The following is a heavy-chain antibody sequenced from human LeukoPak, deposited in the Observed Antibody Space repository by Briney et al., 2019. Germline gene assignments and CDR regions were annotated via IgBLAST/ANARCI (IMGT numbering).Heavy chain of an antibody. D-gene: IGHD1-26*01. CDR1: GGSFSGYY. CDR3: ARGHWELPDY. V-gene: IGHV4-34*01. CDR2: INHSGST. J-gene: IGHJ4*02. Sequence: SETLSLTCAVYGGSFSGYYWSWIRQPPGKGLEWIEEINHSGSTNYNPSLKSRVTISVDTSKNQFSLKLSSVTAADTAVYYCARGHWELPDYWGQGTLVTVSS.